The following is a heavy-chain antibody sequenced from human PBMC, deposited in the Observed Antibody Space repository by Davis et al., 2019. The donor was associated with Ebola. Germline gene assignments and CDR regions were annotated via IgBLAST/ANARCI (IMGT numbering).Heavy chain of an antibody. CDR3: ARAYGRAYSYVDY. V-gene: IGHV3-21*01. CDR1: GFTFSSNS. D-gene: IGHD5-18*01. CDR2: ISSSSNYI. J-gene: IGHJ4*02. Sequence: GESLKISCAASGFTFSSNSMNWVRQAPGKGLEWVSFISSSSNYIYYADSVKGRFTVSRDNAKNSLYLQMNSLRAEDTAVYYCARAYGRAYSYVDYWGQGTLVTVSS.